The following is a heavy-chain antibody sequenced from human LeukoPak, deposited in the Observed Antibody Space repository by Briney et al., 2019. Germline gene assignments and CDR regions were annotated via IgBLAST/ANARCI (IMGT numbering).Heavy chain of an antibody. CDR1: GFTFCSDS. J-gene: IGHJ5*02. Sequence: PGGSLRHSCAASGFTFCSDSMNWVRQAPGRGLEWVSAISGSGGSTYHADSGKGRFTISRDNSKNTLYLQMNSLRAEDTAVYYCAKGRRTAVAGWNWFDPWGQGTLVIVSS. D-gene: IGHD6-19*01. V-gene: IGHV3-23*01. CDR2: ISGSGGST. CDR3: AKGRRTAVAGWNWFDP.